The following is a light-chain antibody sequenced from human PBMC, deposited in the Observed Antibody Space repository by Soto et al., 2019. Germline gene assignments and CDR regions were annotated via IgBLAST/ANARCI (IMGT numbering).Light chain of an antibody. Sequence: QSVLTQPPSVSAAPGQRVTISCSGNYSNIGNNYVAWYQQLPGSAPKLLIYDNNKRPSGIPDRFSGSKSGTSATLGITGLQTGDEGDYYCGTWDRGLSGEVFGGGTKLTVL. CDR3: GTWDRGLSGEV. J-gene: IGLJ3*02. CDR1: YSNIGNNY. V-gene: IGLV1-51*01. CDR2: DNN.